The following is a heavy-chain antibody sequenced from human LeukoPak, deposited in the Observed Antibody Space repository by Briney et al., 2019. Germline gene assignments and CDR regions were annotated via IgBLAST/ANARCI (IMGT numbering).Heavy chain of an antibody. CDR2: TSSSSSSI. Sequence: PGGSLRLSCAASGFTFSSYIMNWVRQAPGKGLEWVSYTSSSSSSIFYADSVKGRFTISRDNAKSSLFLQMNSLRAEDTAVYYCARGNNGGYIDYWGQGALVTVSS. J-gene: IGHJ4*02. CDR1: GFTFSSYI. V-gene: IGHV3-48*04. D-gene: IGHD2-8*01. CDR3: ARGNNGGYIDY.